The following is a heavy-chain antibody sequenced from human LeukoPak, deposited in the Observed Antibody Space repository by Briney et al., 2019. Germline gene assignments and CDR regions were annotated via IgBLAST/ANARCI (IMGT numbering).Heavy chain of an antibody. CDR1: GGRFSRSA. D-gene: IGHD5-18*01. Sequence: ASLKISCKASGGRFSRSAISWGRYAPGDRLVKKGRIIPIFGTANYAQKFQGRVTITADIVSSTAYMEVNSLTSEDTAAYFCAKQGAARQDYYMDVWGNGTTVIVSS. CDR3: AKQGAARQDYYMDV. V-gene: IGHV1-69*06. J-gene: IGHJ6*03. CDR2: IIPIFGTA.